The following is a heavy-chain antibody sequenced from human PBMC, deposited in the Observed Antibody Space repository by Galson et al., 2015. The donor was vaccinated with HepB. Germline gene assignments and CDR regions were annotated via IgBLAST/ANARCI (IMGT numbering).Heavy chain of an antibody. CDR3: ARHYYGSGSSFDY. J-gene: IGHJ4*02. V-gene: IGHV3-20*04. Sequence: SLRLSCAASGFTFDDYGMSWVRQAPGKGLEWVPGINWNGGSTGYADSVKGRFTISRDNAKNSLYLQMNSLRAEDTAVYYCARHYYGSGSSFDYWGQGTLVTVSS. CDR1: GFTFDDYG. D-gene: IGHD3-10*01. CDR2: INWNGGST.